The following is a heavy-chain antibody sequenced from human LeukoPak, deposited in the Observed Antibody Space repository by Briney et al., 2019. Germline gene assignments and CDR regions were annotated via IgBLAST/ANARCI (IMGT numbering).Heavy chain of an antibody. CDR2: TYYRSRWGN. CDR3: ARDSGDYYWALDF. V-gene: IGHV6-1*01. D-gene: IGHD2-21*02. J-gene: IGHJ4*02. Sequence: SQTLSLTCAISGDSVSNNIATWNWVRQSPSRGLEWLGRTYYRSRWGNDYAISVKGRITINPDTSRNQFSLQLNSVTPEDTAVYYCARDSGDYYWALDFWGQGTPVTVSS. CDR1: GDSVSNNIAT.